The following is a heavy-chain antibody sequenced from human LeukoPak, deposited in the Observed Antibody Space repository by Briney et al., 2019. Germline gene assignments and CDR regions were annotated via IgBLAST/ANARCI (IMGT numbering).Heavy chain of an antibody. J-gene: IGHJ5*02. V-gene: IGHV4-34*01. CDR1: GGSFSGYY. D-gene: IGHD4-23*01. CDR2: INHSGST. CDR3: ARRYLVTPPNWFDP. Sequence: SETLSLTCAVYGGSFSGYYWSWIRQPPGKGLEWIGEINHSGSTNYNPSLKSRVTISVDTSKNQFSLKLSSVTAADTAVYYCARRYLVTPPNWFDPWGQGTLVTVSS.